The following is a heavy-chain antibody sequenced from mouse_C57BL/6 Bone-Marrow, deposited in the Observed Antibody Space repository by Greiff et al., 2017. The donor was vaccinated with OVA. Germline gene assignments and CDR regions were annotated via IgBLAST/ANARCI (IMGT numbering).Heavy chain of an antibody. CDR2: SRNKANDYTT. V-gene: IGHV7-1*01. Sequence: EVKVVESGGGLVQSGRSLRLSCATSGFTFSDFYMEWVRQAPGKGLEWIAASRNKANDYTTEYSASVKGRFIVSRDTSQSILYLQMNALRAEDTAIYYCARDGIGSLPEMDYWGQGTSVTVSS. CDR1: GFTFSDFY. D-gene: IGHD2-14*01. J-gene: IGHJ4*01. CDR3: ARDGIGSLPEMDY.